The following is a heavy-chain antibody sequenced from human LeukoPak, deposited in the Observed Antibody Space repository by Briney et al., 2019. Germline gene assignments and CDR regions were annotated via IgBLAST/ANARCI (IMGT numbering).Heavy chain of an antibody. V-gene: IGHV3-48*03. CDR1: GFSFNNSE. CDR2: ISSTGYTI. Sequence: GGSLRLSCAASGFSFNNSEMYWVRQAPGKGLEWVSYISSTGYTIYYADSVNGRFTISRDNAKNSLYLQMNSLRAEDTAVYYCGRGGSSGYNYNAFDIWGQGTRVTVSS. J-gene: IGHJ3*02. CDR3: GRGGSSGYNYNAFDI. D-gene: IGHD3-22*01.